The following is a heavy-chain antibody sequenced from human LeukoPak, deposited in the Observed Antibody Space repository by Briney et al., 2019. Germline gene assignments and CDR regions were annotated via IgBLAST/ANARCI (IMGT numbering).Heavy chain of an antibody. J-gene: IGHJ4*02. CDR1: GYTFSSYG. V-gene: IGHV1-18*01. CDR2: ISVYNGNT. D-gene: IGHD3-16*02. Sequence: GTSVKVSCKASGYTFSSYGISWVRQAPGQGLEWMGWISVYNGNTKYAQKFQGRVTMTTDTFTSTAYMEVTSLRPDDTAVYYCARDQYDSVWDSHRPYFDYWGQGTLVTVSS. CDR3: ARDQYDSVWDSHRPYFDY.